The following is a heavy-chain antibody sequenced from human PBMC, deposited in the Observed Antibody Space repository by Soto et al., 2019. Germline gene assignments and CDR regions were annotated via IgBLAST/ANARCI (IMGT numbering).Heavy chain of an antibody. CDR2: IYYSGST. D-gene: IGHD2-2*01. Sequence: SETLSLTCTVSGGSISSGDYYWSWIRQPPGKGLEWAGYIYYSGSTYYNPSLKSRVTISVDTSKNQFSLKLSSVTAADTAVYYCARSAGIVVVRGPYYYGMDVWGQGTTVTVSS. V-gene: IGHV4-30-4*01. CDR1: GGSISSGDYY. J-gene: IGHJ6*02. CDR3: ARSAGIVVVRGPYYYGMDV.